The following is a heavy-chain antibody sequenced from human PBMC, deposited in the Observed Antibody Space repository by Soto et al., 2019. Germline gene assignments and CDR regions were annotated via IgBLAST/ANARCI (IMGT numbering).Heavy chain of an antibody. CDR1: GFTFSSYA. V-gene: IGHV3-23*01. CDR2: ISGSGGST. CDR3: AKDLVTMVRGVIITPYYYYYMDV. J-gene: IGHJ6*03. Sequence: EVQLLESGGGLVQPGGSLRLSCAASGFTFSSYAMSWVRQAPGKGLEWVSAISGSGGSTYYADSVKGRFTISRDNSKNTLYLQMISMRAEDTAVYYCAKDLVTMVRGVIITPYYYYYMDVWGKGTTVTVSS. D-gene: IGHD3-10*01.